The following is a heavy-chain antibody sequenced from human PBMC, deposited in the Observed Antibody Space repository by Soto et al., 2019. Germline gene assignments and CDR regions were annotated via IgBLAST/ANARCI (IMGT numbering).Heavy chain of an antibody. CDR3: AGRAFGV. CDR2: IYPGDSDT. J-gene: IGHJ3*01. V-gene: IGHV5-51*01. CDR1: GYIFTDYW. Sequence: GESLKISCKASGYIFTDYWMAWVRQMPGKGLEWMGTIYPGDSDTRYSPSFQGQVTISANKSISTAYLQWTSLKASDTAIYYCAGRAFGVWGQGTVVTVSS.